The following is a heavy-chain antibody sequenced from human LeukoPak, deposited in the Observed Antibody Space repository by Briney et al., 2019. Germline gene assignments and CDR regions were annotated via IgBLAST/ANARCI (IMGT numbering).Heavy chain of an antibody. CDR3: ATGYTYDYSLY. D-gene: IGHD5-18*01. J-gene: IGHJ4*02. CDR2: ISDSGGRT. Sequence: GGSLRLSCAVSGITLSNYGMSWVRQAPGKGLEWVAGISDSGGRTNYADSVKGRFAISRDNPRNTLYLQMNSLRAEDTAVYYCATGYTYDYSLYWGQGTLVTVSS. V-gene: IGHV3-23*01. CDR1: GITLSNYG.